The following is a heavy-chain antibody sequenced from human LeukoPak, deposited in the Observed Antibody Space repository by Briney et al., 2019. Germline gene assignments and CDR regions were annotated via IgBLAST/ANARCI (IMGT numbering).Heavy chain of an antibody. V-gene: IGHV3-53*01. CDR2: IYSGGST. CDR1: GFTVSSNY. Sequence: GGSLRLSCAASGFTVSSNYMSWVRQAPGKGLEWVSVIYSGGSTYYADSVKGRFTISRDNSKNTLYLQMNSLRAEDTAVYYCARDREWVRYFDYWGQGTLVTVSS. CDR3: ARDREWVRYFDY. D-gene: IGHD5-12*01. J-gene: IGHJ4*02.